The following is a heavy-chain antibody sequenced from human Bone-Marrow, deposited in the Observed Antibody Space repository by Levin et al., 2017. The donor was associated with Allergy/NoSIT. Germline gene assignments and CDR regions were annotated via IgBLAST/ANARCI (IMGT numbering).Heavy chain of an antibody. J-gene: IGHJ4*02. Sequence: GGSLRLSCAASGFTVSNHHMSWVRQVAGKGLECVGGIYSGGSTYNADSVKGRFTISRDNSKNKVYLEMNSLRVEDTAVYYCTRGYKSGLLLGWGQGTLVTVSS. V-gene: IGHV3-66*01. CDR3: TRGYKSGLLLG. CDR2: IYSGGST. D-gene: IGHD6-19*01. CDR1: GFTVSNHH.